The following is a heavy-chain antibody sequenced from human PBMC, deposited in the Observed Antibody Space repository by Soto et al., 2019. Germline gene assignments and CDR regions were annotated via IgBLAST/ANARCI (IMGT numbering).Heavy chain of an antibody. CDR2: ISYDGINK. Sequence: PGGSLRLSCAASGFTFNTYGMHWVRQAPGKGLEWVAAISYDGINKYYADSVKGRFTISRDNSKNTLYLQMNSLRAEDTAVYYCAQGDHRAQLWSFDYWGQGTLVTVSS. CDR3: AQGDHRAQLWSFDY. J-gene: IGHJ4*02. V-gene: IGHV3-30*18. D-gene: IGHD5-18*01. CDR1: GFTFNTYG.